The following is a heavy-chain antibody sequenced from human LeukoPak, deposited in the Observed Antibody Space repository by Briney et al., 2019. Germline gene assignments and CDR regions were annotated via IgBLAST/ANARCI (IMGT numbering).Heavy chain of an antibody. Sequence: GGSLRLSCAASGFTFSSYSMNWVRQAPGKGLELVSSISSSSSYIYYADSVKGRFTISRDNAKNSLYLQMNSLRAEDTAVYYCARDRCSGGSCKYYFGYWGQGTLVTVSS. CDR1: GFTFSSYS. CDR3: ARDRCSGGSCKYYFGY. V-gene: IGHV3-21*01. CDR2: ISSSSSYI. D-gene: IGHD2-15*01. J-gene: IGHJ4*02.